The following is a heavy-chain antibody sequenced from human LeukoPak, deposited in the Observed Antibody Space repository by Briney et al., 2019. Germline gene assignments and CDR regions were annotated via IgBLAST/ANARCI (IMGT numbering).Heavy chain of an antibody. J-gene: IGHJ4*02. CDR3: ARSGQHLFDF. CDR1: GFTFSSSE. CDR2: ISSSGGTI. D-gene: IGHD6-13*01. V-gene: IGHV3-48*03. Sequence: GGSLRLSCAASGFTFSSSEMNWVRQAPGKGLEWVSYISSSGGTISYADSVKGRFTISRDNAKNSLYLQMNSLRAEDTAIYYCARSGQHLFDFWGQGILVTVSS.